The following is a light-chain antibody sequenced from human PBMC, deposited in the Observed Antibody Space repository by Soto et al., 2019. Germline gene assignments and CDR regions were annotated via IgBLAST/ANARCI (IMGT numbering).Light chain of an antibody. CDR2: DSA. J-gene: IGKJ2*01. V-gene: IGKV1-5*01. CDR3: QQYDTNSPET. Sequence: DLQMTQSPSTLSASVGDRVTITCRASQSLGRWLALYQQTPGQAPKLLLEDSASLQSGGPSRCSGSGSGTEDTLTVSSLQPEDCATYNCQQYDTNSPETFGQGTKREIK. CDR1: QSLGRW.